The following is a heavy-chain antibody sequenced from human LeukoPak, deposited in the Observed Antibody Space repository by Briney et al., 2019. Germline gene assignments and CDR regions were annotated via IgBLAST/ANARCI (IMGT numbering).Heavy chain of an antibody. CDR3: ASLEGPYGSGSPSGYFDY. D-gene: IGHD3-10*01. J-gene: IGHJ4*02. CDR1: GGSISSYY. CDR2: IYYSGST. Sequence: SETLSLTCTVSGGSISSYYWSWIRQPPGKGLEWIGYIYYSGSTNYNPSLKSRVTISVDTSKNQFSLKLSPVTAADTAVYYCASLEGPYGSGSPSGYFDYWGQGTLVTVSS. V-gene: IGHV4-59*12.